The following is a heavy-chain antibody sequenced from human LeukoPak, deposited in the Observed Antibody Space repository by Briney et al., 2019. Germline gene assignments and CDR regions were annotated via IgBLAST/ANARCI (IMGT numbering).Heavy chain of an antibody. CDR3: AKGNWRYFDY. Sequence: GGSLRLSCAASGFTVSSNYMSWVRQAPGKGLEWVSAISGSGGSIYYADSVKGRFTISRDNSKNTLYLQMNSLGADDTAVYYCAKGNWRYFDYWGQGTLVTVSS. D-gene: IGHD1-1*01. V-gene: IGHV3-23*01. CDR1: GFTVSSNY. J-gene: IGHJ4*02. CDR2: ISGSGGSI.